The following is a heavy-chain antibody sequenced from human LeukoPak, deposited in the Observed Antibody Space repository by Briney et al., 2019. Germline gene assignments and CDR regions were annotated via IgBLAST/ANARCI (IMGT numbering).Heavy chain of an antibody. CDR3: AKDPYYYGSGSYLPWYFDL. D-gene: IGHD3-10*01. CDR2: ISWNSGYI. CDR1: GFTFDDYA. Sequence: PGGSLRLSCAASGFTFDDYAMHWVRQAPGKGLEWVSGISWNSGYIGYADSVKGRFTISRDNAKNSLYLQMNSLRAEDTALYYCAKDPYYYGSGSYLPWYFDLWGRGTLVTVSS. V-gene: IGHV3-9*01. J-gene: IGHJ2*01.